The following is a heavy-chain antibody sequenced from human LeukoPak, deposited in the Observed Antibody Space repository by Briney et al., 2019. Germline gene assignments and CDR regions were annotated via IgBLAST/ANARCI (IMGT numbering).Heavy chain of an antibody. CDR3: ARAGPSTFYYYDSSGRRPFDY. CDR2: INPNSGGT. CDR1: GYTFTGYY. V-gene: IGHV1-2*06. Sequence: ASVKVSCKASGYTFTGYYMHWVRQAPGQGLEWMGRINPNSGGTNYAQKFQGRVTMTRDTSISTAYMELSRLRSDDTAVYYCARAGPSTFYYYDSSGRRPFDYWGQGTLVTVSS. J-gene: IGHJ4*02. D-gene: IGHD3-22*01.